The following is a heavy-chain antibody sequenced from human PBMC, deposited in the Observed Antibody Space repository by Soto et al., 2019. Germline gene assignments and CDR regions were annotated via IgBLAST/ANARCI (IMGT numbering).Heavy chain of an antibody. Sequence: SETLSLTCTVSGGSISSSSYYWGWIRQPPGKGLVCIVSIYYSESTYYNPFLESRVTISVDTSKIQFSLQLNSVTPEDTAVYYCAREFITIFGVVIGYGMDVWGQGTTVTVSS. D-gene: IGHD3-3*01. CDR2: IYYSEST. CDR1: GGSISSSSYY. J-gene: IGHJ6*02. CDR3: AREFITIFGVVIGYGMDV. V-gene: IGHV4-39*02.